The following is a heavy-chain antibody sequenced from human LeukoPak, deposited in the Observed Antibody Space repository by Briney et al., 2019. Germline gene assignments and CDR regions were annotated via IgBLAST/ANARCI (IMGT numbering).Heavy chain of an antibody. D-gene: IGHD5-18*01. CDR1: GYTLTELS. Sequence: ASVKVSCKVSGYTLTELSMHWVRQAPGKGLEWMGGFDPEDGETIYAQKFQGRVTMTEDTSTDTAYMELSSLRSEDTAVYYCGTESSYGYKVNWSDPWGQGTLVTVSS. CDR2: FDPEDGET. V-gene: IGHV1-24*01. J-gene: IGHJ5*02. CDR3: GTESSYGYKVNWSDP.